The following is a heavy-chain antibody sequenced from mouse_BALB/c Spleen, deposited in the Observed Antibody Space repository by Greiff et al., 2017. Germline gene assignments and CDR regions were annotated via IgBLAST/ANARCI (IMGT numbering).Heavy chain of an antibody. Sequence: EVKLQESGPGLVKPSQSLSLTCTVTGYSITSDYAWNWIRQFPGNKLEWMGYISYSGSTSYNPSLKSRISITRDTSKNQFFLQLNSVTTEDTATYYCARSGANWYFDVWGAGTTVTVSS. V-gene: IGHV3-2*02. J-gene: IGHJ1*01. CDR3: ARSGANWYFDV. CDR2: ISYSGST. CDR1: GYSITSDYA. D-gene: IGHD3-1*01.